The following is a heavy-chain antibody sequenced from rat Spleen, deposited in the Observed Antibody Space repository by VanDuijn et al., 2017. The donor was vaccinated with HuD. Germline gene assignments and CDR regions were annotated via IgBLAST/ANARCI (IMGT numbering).Heavy chain of an antibody. V-gene: IGHV5-25*01. Sequence: EVQLVESGGGLVQPGRSLKLSCAASRFIFSKYDMAWVRQAPTKGLEWVASIRPSGDSTFYRDSVKGRFTVSRDNAKSTLYLQMDSLRSEDTATYYCARQRAHTMGPFDYWGQGVKVTVSS. D-gene: IGHD1-7*01. J-gene: IGHJ2*01. CDR2: IRPSGDST. CDR1: RFIFSKYD. CDR3: ARQRAHTMGPFDY.